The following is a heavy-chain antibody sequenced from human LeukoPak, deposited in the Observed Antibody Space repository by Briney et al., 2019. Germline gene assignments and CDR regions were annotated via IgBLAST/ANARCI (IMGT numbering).Heavy chain of an antibody. V-gene: IGHV3-33*08. D-gene: IGHD6-13*01. J-gene: IGHJ6*02. CDR3: ARVETYSSSWYPRTTYYGMDV. Sequence: GGSLRLSCAASGFTFSNAWMSWVRQAPGKGLEWVAVIWYDGSNKYYADSVKGRFTIPRDNSKNTLYLQMNSLRAEDTAVYYCARVETYSSSWYPRTTYYGMDVWGQGTTVTVSS. CDR1: GFTFSNAW. CDR2: IWYDGSNK.